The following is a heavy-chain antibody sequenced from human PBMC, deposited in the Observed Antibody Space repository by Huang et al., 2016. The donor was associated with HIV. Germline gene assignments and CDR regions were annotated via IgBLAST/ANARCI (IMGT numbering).Heavy chain of an antibody. Sequence: QVHLVQSGPEVKKPGASVKVSCKASGYNFTSRGLHWVRQAPGQRLEWRGYSDPGKGNTKYSPKFQDRVTLTRDISANTAYMQLSRLTSEDTAVYYCASGQRMRESDIVATIPVSWGQGALVTVSS. D-gene: IGHD5-12*01. V-gene: IGHV1-3*01. CDR3: ASGQRMRESDIVATIPVS. J-gene: IGHJ5*02. CDR1: GYNFTSRG. CDR2: SDPGKGNT.